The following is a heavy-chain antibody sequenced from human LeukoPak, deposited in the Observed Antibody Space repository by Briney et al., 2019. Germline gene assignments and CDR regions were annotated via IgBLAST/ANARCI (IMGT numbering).Heavy chain of an antibody. D-gene: IGHD6-19*01. CDR3: ARSKSYSSGWIDFDY. V-gene: IGHV3-13*01. CDR1: GFTFSSHD. Sequence: GGSLRLSCAASGFTFSSHDMHWVRQPTGKGLEWVSVIGTAGNTYYADSVKGRFTISRENAKNSLYLQMDNLRDGDTAVYYCARSKSYSSGWIDFDYWGQGTLVAASS. J-gene: IGHJ4*02. CDR2: IGTAGNT.